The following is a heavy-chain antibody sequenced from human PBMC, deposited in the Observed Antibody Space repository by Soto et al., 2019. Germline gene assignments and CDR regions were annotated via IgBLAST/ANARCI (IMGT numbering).Heavy chain of an antibody. CDR3: ARVAYQSLDN. D-gene: IGHD3-16*01. J-gene: IGHJ4*02. Sequence: GASVKVSCKASGYTVTTHHMHWVRQAPGQGLEWMGIINPNDGGTLYAQKFQGRVTMTRDTSTSTVYAELSSLTSEDTAVYYCARVAYQSLDNWGQGTLVTVSS. CDR1: GYTVTTHH. CDR2: INPNDGGT. V-gene: IGHV1-46*01.